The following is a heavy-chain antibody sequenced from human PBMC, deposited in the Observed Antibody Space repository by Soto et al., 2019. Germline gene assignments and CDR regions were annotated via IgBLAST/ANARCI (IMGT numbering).Heavy chain of an antibody. V-gene: IGHV3-30-3*01. CDR3: ARDKLPQYCSNTTCLFGDYGMDV. J-gene: IGHJ6*02. CDR2: ISYDRTNK. CDR1: GFTFSSYA. Sequence: PGGSLRLSCAASGFTFSSYAVHWVRQAPGKGLEWVAVISYDRTNKYYADSVKGRFTVSTDSSKSTLYLQMNSLRAEDTAVYFCARDKLPQYCSNTTCLFGDYGMDVWGQGTTVTVSS. D-gene: IGHD2-2*01.